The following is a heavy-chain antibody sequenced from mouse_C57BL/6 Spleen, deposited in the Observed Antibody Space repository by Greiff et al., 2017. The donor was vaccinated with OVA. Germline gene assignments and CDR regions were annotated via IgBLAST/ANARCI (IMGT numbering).Heavy chain of an antibody. CDR3: ARRDYSNGWYFDV. J-gene: IGHJ1*03. V-gene: IGHV3-6*01. CDR1: GYSITSGYY. CDR2: ISYDGSN. Sequence: EVKLLESGPGPVKPSQSLSLTCSVTGYSITSGYYWNWIRQFPGNKLEWMGYISYDGSNNYNPSLKNRISITRDTSKNQFFLKLNSVTTEDTATYYCARRDYSNGWYFDVWGTGTTVTVSS. D-gene: IGHD2-5*01.